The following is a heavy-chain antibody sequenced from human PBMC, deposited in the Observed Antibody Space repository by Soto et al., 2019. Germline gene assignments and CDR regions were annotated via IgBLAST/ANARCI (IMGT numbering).Heavy chain of an antibody. V-gene: IGHV4-34*01. J-gene: IGHJ6*03. CDR3: ARGWWQQLVVFAYYYMDV. Sequence: ASETLSLTCAVYGGSFSDYYWSWIRQPPGMGLEWIGEINHRGSTNSNPSLKSRVTISVDTSKNQFSLKLTSVTAADTAVYYCARGWWQQLVVFAYYYMDVWGKGTTVTVSS. CDR2: INHRGST. CDR1: GGSFSDYY. D-gene: IGHD6-13*01.